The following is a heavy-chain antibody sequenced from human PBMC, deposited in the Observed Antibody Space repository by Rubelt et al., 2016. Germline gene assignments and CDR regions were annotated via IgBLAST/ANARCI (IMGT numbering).Heavy chain of an antibody. Sequence: EVQLVESGGGLVQPGGSLRLSCAASGFTISNHAMSWVRQAPGKGLEWVSAISGSGDSTYYADSVKGRFTISRDNSKNTLYLQMNSLRAEDTAVYYCAKDPRHWYFDLWGRGTLVTVSS. CDR3: AKDPRHWYFDL. CDR2: ISGSGDST. D-gene: IGHD1-1*01. V-gene: IGHV3-23*04. J-gene: IGHJ2*01. CDR1: GFTISNHA.